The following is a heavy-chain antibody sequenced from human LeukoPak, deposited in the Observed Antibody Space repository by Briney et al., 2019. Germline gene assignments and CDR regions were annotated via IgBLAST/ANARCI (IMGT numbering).Heavy chain of an antibody. Sequence: SETLSLTCTVSGGSISSYYWSWIRQPPGKGLEWIGYIYYSGSTNYNPSLKSRVTISVDTSKNQFSLKLSSVTAADTAVSYCARLSADWSYDHWGQGSLVTVSS. CDR3: ARLSADWSYDH. CDR2: IYYSGST. J-gene: IGHJ4*02. V-gene: IGHV4-59*08. D-gene: IGHD3-9*01. CDR1: GGSISSYY.